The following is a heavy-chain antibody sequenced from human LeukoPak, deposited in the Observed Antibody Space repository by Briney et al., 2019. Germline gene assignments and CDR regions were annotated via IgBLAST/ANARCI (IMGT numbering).Heavy chain of an antibody. CDR3: ASFDIVATIFDY. V-gene: IGHV3-13*01. Sequence: AGGSLRLSCAASGFTFSTYDMHWVRQPTGKGLEWVSGIGTAGDIYYAGSVKGRFTISRDNAKNSLYLQMNSLRAEDTAVYYCASFDIVATIFDYWGQGTLVTVSS. J-gene: IGHJ4*02. CDR2: IGTAGDI. CDR1: GFTFSTYD. D-gene: IGHD5-12*01.